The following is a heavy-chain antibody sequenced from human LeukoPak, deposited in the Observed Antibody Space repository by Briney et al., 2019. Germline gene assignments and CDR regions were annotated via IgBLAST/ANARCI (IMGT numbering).Heavy chain of an antibody. CDR2: TYYRSKWYH. CDR1: GDSVSSNTAA. V-gene: IGHV6-1*01. D-gene: IGHD2-15*01. CDR3: ARDPGYYYAMDV. J-gene: IGHJ6*02. Sequence: SQTLSLTCAISGDSVSSNTAAWNWVRQSPSLGLEWLGRTYYRSKWYHDYAASVRSRVAINPNTSKNLFSLQLNSVTPEDTAVYYCARDPGYYYAMDVWGQGTTVTVSS.